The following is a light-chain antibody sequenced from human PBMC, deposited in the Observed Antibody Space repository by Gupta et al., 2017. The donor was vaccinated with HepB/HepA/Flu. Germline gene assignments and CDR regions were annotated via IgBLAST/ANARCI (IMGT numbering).Light chain of an antibody. CDR2: DAS. Sequence: EIVLTQSPATLTLSPGERATLSCRTSQSISIHLVWYQQKPGQAPRLLMNDASNRATGIPARFSGSGSGTDFTLTISSLEPEDFAVYYCQQRKSWPLTFGGGTKVEIK. CDR1: QSISIH. J-gene: IGKJ4*01. V-gene: IGKV3-11*01. CDR3: QQRKSWPLT.